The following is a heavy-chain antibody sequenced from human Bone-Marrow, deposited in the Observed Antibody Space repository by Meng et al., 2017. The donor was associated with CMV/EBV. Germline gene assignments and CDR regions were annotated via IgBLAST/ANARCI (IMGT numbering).Heavy chain of an antibody. CDR3: ATARGEIGLDFDWPVNRFFEY. D-gene: IGHD3-9*01. J-gene: IGHJ4*01. CDR2: IYYSGST. Sequence: SETLSLTCTVSGGSISSGGYYWSWIRQHPGKGLEWIGYIYYSGSTYYNPSLKSRVSISVDTSKNQFSLKLSSVTAADTAVYYCATARGEIGLDFDWPVNRFFEYWGQRTRVHVSS. CDR1: GGSISSGGYY. V-gene: IGHV4-31*03.